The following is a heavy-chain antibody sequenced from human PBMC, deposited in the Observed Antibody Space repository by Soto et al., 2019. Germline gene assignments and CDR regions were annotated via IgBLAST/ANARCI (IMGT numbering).Heavy chain of an antibody. V-gene: IGHV1-18*04. CDR2: ISAYNGDT. CDR3: ARKGQGQASDI. J-gene: IGHJ3*02. CDR1: GYTFTSYG. Sequence: QVQLVQSGAEVKQPGASVKVSCTSSGYTFTSYGIIWVRQAPGQGLEWMGWISAYNGDTSYAQNLRDRITISTDTSTSTAYMELGSLRFDDTAQYFCARKGQGQASDIWGQGTTVTVSS.